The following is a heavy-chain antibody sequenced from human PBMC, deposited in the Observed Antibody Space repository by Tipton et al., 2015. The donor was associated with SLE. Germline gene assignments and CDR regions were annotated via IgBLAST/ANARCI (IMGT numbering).Heavy chain of an antibody. D-gene: IGHD6-19*01. CDR2: VPSHGNDN. Sequence: SLRLSCAASGFSFSYFPTHWVRQAPGKGLEWVAVVPSHGNDNRNDYNYAESVRGRFTISRDNSKNALYLQMDSLRNEDTALYYCVREGGSSGRAGFFDFWGQGTLVTVSS. CDR1: GFSFSYFP. V-gene: IGHV3-30*04. CDR3: VREGGSSGRAGFFDF. J-gene: IGHJ4*02.